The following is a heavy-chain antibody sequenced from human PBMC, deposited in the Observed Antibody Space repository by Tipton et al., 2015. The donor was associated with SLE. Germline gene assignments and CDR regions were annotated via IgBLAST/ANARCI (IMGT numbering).Heavy chain of an antibody. CDR2: IYTSGST. V-gene: IGHV4-39*07. J-gene: IGHJ4*02. CDR1: GGSLSSSSYY. CDR3: ARVKSDYGDC. Sequence: TLSLTCTVSGGSLSSSSYYWGWIRQPPGKGLEWIGSIYTSGSTYYNPSLKSRVTISVDTSKNQFSLKLSSVTAADTAVYYCARVKSDYGDCWGQGTLVTVSS.